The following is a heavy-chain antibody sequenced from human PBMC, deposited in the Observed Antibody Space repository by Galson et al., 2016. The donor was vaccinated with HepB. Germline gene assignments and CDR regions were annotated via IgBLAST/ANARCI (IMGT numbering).Heavy chain of an antibody. CDR1: GYTLTELS. CDR3: ATSVLAAASPIDY. V-gene: IGHV1-24*01. CDR2: FDPEDGET. D-gene: IGHD2-15*01. Sequence: SVKVSCKVSGYTLTELSMHWVRQAPGKGLEWMGGFDPEDGETIYAQKFQGRVTMTEDTSTDTAYMELTSLRSEDTAVYYCATSVLAAASPIDYWGQGTLVTVSS. J-gene: IGHJ4*02.